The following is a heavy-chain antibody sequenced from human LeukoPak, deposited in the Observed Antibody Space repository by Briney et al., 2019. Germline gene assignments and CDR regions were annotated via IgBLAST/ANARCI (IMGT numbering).Heavy chain of an antibody. J-gene: IGHJ4*02. D-gene: IGHD4-23*01. CDR3: AGDLANDGGADY. V-gene: IGHV1-46*01. CDR1: GYTFTNYS. Sequence: ASVKVSCKASGYTFTNYSLHWVRQAPGQGLEWMGIINPSGGSRSDAQKFQGRVIMTRDTATTTVYMEMSSLRSEDTAVYYCAGDLANDGGADYWGQGTLVTVSS. CDR2: INPSGGSR.